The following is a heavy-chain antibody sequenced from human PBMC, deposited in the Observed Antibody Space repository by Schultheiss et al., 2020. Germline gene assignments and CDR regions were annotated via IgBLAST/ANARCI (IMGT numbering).Heavy chain of an antibody. CDR3: ARGRTTVSAFDI. CDR2: IYYSGNT. D-gene: IGHD4-17*01. Sequence: SQTLSLTCTVSGGSISSGGYYWSWIRQHPGKGLEWIGYIYYSGNTYYNPSLKSRVTISVDTSKNQFSLKLSSVTAADTAVYYCARGRTTVSAFDIWGQGTMVTVSS. V-gene: IGHV4-31*03. CDR1: GGSISSGGYY. J-gene: IGHJ3*02.